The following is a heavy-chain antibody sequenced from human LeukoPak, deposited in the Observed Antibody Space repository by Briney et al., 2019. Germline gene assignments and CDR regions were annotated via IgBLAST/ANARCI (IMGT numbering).Heavy chain of an antibody. J-gene: IGHJ4*02. V-gene: IGHV3-23*01. Sequence: GGSLRLSCVASGFPFTNYAMSWVRQAPGKGLEFVSVISGSGGSTYYADSVKGRFSISRDNSKNTLYLQMNSLRAEDTAVYYCAIDPRGIRGVISLDYWGQGTLVTVSS. CDR2: ISGSGGST. D-gene: IGHD3-10*01. CDR1: GFPFTNYA. CDR3: AIDPRGIRGVISLDY.